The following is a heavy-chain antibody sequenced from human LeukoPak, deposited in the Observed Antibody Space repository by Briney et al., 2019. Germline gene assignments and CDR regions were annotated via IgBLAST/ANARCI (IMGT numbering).Heavy chain of an antibody. V-gene: IGHV3-48*02. CDR3: AREYYYDSSGPFDY. Sequence: GGSLRLSCAASGFTFSSYSMDWVRRAPGKGLEWVSYISSSSSTIYYADSVKGRFTISRDNAKNSLYLQMNSLRDEDTAVYYCAREYYYDSSGPFDYWGQGTLVTVSS. J-gene: IGHJ4*02. CDR1: GFTFSSYS. CDR2: ISSSSSTI. D-gene: IGHD3-22*01.